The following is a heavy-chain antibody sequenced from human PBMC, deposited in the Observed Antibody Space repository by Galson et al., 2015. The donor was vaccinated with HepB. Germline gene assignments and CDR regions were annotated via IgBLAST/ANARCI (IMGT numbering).Heavy chain of an antibody. CDR1: GFTFDDYG. CDR3: ARGSYYDFWSGYSYYYYGMDV. V-gene: IGHV3-20*01. CDR2: INWNGGST. Sequence: SLRLSCAASGFTFDDYGMSWVRQAPGKGLEWVSGINWNGGSTGYADSVKGRFTISRDNAKNSLYLQMNSLRAEDTALYHCARGSYYDFWSGYSYYYYGMDVWGQGTTVTVSS. J-gene: IGHJ6*02. D-gene: IGHD3-3*01.